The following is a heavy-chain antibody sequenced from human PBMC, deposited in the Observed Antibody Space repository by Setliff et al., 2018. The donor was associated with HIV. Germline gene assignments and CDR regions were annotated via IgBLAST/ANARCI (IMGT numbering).Heavy chain of an antibody. CDR3: TTDPRD. Sequence: LRLSCAAAGFTFSNAWMTWVRQAPGKGLEWVARIRNKKNGGTTYYAAPVEGRFTISRDDSKNTLSLQMNSLKTEDTAIYYCTTDPRDWGQGTLVTVSS. V-gene: IGHV3-15*01. CDR1: GFTFSNAW. J-gene: IGHJ4*02. CDR2: IRNKKNGGTT.